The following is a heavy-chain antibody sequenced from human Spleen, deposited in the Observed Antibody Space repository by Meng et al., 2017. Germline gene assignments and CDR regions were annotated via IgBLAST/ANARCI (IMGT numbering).Heavy chain of an antibody. CDR2: TYYGSKWSH. J-gene: IGHJ4*02. CDR1: GDSVSSNRAA. Sequence: QVQLHQSGPGLVKPSQPLSLPCAITGDSVSSNRAAWNWIRQSPSRGLEWLGRTYYGSKWSHDYAVSVKSRITINADTSKNQFSLQLNSVTPGDTAVYYCARGFAPVAPGAFDYWGQGTLVTVSS. CDR3: ARGFAPVAPGAFDY. V-gene: IGHV6-1*01. D-gene: IGHD2-2*01.